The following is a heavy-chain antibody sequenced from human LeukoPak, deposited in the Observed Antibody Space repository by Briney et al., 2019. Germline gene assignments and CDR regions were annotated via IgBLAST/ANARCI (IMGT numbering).Heavy chain of an antibody. Sequence: GGSMRLSCATSGFTFHDYAMHWVRQVPGKGLEGVSGITWNSGSIGYADSVKGRFTISRDNAKNSLYLQMNSLRAEDTALYYCAKDILSGGLPTPGMDVWGQGTTVTVS. CDR2: ITWNSGSI. D-gene: IGHD1-26*01. CDR3: AKDILSGGLPTPGMDV. J-gene: IGHJ6*02. CDR1: GFTFHDYA. V-gene: IGHV3-9*01.